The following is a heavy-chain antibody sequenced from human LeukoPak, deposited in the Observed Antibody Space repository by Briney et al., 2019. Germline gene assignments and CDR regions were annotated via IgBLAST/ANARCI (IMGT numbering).Heavy chain of an antibody. CDR2: TYWDDDK. CDR1: GFSLSTSGVG. J-gene: IGHJ3*01. CDR3: ALGGYSSSH. D-gene: IGHD6-6*01. V-gene: IGHV2-5*02. Sequence: SGPTLVNPTQTLTLTCTFSGFSLSTSGVGGGWIRQPPGKALEWLALTYWDDDKRYSTPLKSRLNTTKDPSKNQLVLTITTMDPVDTATYYCALGGYSSSHWGQGTMVTVSS.